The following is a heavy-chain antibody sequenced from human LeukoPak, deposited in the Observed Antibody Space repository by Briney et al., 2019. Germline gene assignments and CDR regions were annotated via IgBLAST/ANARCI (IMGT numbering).Heavy chain of an antibody. J-gene: IGHJ6*03. V-gene: IGHV4-34*01. Sequence: KPSETLSLTCAVYGGSFCGFYWRGLRQPPGKGRVWIVEMNHSGSTNYHPSLQRRVTIPEDPPKIQGSLKLSSVTAADTAVYYCARGRKHRSSTSCYTAFNLRGYYYYMDLWGKGTTVTVSS. CDR3: ARGRKHRSSTSCYTAFNLRGYYYYMDL. CDR2: MNHSGST. D-gene: IGHD2-2*02. CDR1: GGSFCGFY.